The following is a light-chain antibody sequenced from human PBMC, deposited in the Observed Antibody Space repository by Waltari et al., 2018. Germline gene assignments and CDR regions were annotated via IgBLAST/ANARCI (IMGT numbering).Light chain of an antibody. J-gene: IGLJ3*02. Sequence: QSALTQPRSVSGSPGQSVTISCTGTSSDVGRYNYVSWYQQHPGKAPKLMIYYDIKRPSGVPARFSGSKSANTASLTISGLQADDEADYYCCSYAGSYTVVFGGGTKLTVL. CDR3: CSYAGSYTVV. CDR2: YDI. CDR1: SSDVGRYNY. V-gene: IGLV2-11*01.